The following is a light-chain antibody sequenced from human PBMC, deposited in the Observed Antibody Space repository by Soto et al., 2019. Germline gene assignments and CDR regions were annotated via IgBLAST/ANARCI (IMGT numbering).Light chain of an antibody. J-gene: IGLJ2*01. CDR1: SSNIGAGYD. Sequence: QSVLTQPPSVSGAPGQRVTISCTGSSSNIGAGYDVHWYQQLPGTAPKLLIYGNSNRPSGVPDRFSGSKSGTSASLAITGLQAEDEADYYCQSYDSSLSVAVCGGGTKLTVL. V-gene: IGLV1-40*01. CDR2: GNS. CDR3: QSYDSSLSVAV.